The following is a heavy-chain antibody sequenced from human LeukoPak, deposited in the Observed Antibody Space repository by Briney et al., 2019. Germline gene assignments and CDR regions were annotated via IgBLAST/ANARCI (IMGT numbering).Heavy chain of an antibody. CDR3: ARDRLHYDSLTGYPAD. Sequence: GGSLTLSCVASGFTFSSYWMHWVRQAPGKGLVWVSRINSDGSSTNYADSVKGRFTIPRDNAKNTLFLQMNSLRAEDTAVYYCARDRLHYDSLTGYPADWGQGTLVTVSS. D-gene: IGHD3-9*01. V-gene: IGHV3-74*01. J-gene: IGHJ4*02. CDR1: GFTFSSYW. CDR2: INSDGSST.